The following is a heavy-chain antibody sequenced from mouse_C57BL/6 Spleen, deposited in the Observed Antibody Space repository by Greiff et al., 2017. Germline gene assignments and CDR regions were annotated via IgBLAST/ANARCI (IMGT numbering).Heavy chain of an antibody. CDR1: GYTFTSYW. CDR2: IHPNSGST. D-gene: IGHD1-1*01. V-gene: IGHV1-64*01. CDR3: SKLGDDAAPYFYSCDY. Sequence: QVQLQQPGAELVKPGASVKLSCKASGYTFTSYWMHWVKQRPGQGLEWIGMIHPNSGSTNYNEKFKSKATLTVDKSSSTAYMQLSSLTSEDSAVLYFSKLGDDAAPYFYSCDYWGQGTSVTVSS. J-gene: IGHJ4*01.